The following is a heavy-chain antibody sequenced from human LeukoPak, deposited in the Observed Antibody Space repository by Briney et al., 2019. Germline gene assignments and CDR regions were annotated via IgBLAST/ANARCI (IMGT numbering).Heavy chain of an antibody. J-gene: IGHJ3*02. CDR1: GFTFSSYA. CDR2: ISYDGSNK. V-gene: IGHV3-30-3*01. CDR3: AKDVMIVVVPGSDDAFDI. Sequence: GGSQRLSCAASGFTFSSYAMHWVRQAPGKGLEWVAVISYDGSNKYYADSVKGRFTISRDNSKNTLYLQMNSLRAEDTAVYYCAKDVMIVVVPGSDDAFDIWGQGTMVTVSS. D-gene: IGHD3-22*01.